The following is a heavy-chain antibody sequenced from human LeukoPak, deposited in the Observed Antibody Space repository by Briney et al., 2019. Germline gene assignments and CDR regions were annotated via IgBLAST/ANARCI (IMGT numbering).Heavy chain of an antibody. CDR1: GVSISGCY. CDR3: ARQISGNKDY. V-gene: IGHV4-59*08. D-gene: IGHD1/OR15-1a*01. CDR2: IFYRDSFSYGGTT. Sequence: PSETLCLTCSVSGVSISGCYWIWIRQSPGKGLQYIGSIFYRDSFSYGGTTFYNPSLQSRLTISVDKSNNAFSLKLSSVTAADTAVYFCARQISGNKDYWGQGSLVTVSS. J-gene: IGHJ4*02.